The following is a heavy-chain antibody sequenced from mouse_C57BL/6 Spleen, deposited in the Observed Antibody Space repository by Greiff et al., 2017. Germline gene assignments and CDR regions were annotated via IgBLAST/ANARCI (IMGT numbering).Heavy chain of an antibody. CDR3: TRGQAYGDYAMDY. CDR1: GFTFSSYA. Sequence: EVKLMESGEGLVKPGGSLKLSYAASGFTFSSYAMSWVRQTPEKRLEWVAYISSGGDYIYYADTVKGRFTISRDNARNTLYLQMSSLKSEDTAMYYCTRGQAYGDYAMDYWGQGTSVTVSS. D-gene: IGHD3-2*02. CDR2: ISSGGDYI. J-gene: IGHJ4*01. V-gene: IGHV5-9-1*02.